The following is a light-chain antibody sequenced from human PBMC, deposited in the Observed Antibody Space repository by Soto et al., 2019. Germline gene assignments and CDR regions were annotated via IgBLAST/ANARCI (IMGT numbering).Light chain of an antibody. Sequence: QSVLAQPASVSGSPGQSITISCTGTCNEVGQFNYVSWFQQHPGKAPKILIFDVNNWPSGVSFRFFGSKSGNTASLTISGLQPEDEADYYCTSFTTSNTFVFGSGTKVTVL. CDR3: TSFTTSNTFV. V-gene: IGLV2-14*03. J-gene: IGLJ1*01. CDR2: DVN. CDR1: CNEVGQFNY.